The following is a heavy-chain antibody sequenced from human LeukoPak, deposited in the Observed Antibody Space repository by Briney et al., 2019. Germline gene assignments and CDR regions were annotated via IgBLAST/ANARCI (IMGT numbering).Heavy chain of an antibody. D-gene: IGHD4-23*01. CDR2: IKQDGSDK. CDR1: GFTFSSYW. J-gene: IGHJ4*02. V-gene: IGHV3-7*03. Sequence: PGGSLRLSCAASGFTFSSYWMSWVRQAPGKGLEWVANIKQDGSDKYYVDSVKGRFTISRDNAKNSLYLQINSLRAEDTAVYYCARKTVVGSYFDYWGQGTPVTVFS. CDR3: ARKTVVGSYFDY.